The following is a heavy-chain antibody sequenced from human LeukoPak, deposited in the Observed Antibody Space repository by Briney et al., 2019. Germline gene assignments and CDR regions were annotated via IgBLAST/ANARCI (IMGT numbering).Heavy chain of an antibody. Sequence: SGGSQRLSCAASGFTFSSYSMNWVRQAPGKGLEWVSSISSSSSYIYYADSVKGRFTISRDNAKNSLYLQMNSLRAEDTAVYYCARDPRGPAAFDYWGQGTLVTVSS. V-gene: IGHV3-21*01. CDR3: ARDPRGPAAFDY. CDR1: GFTFSSYS. CDR2: ISSSSSYI. D-gene: IGHD2-2*01. J-gene: IGHJ4*02.